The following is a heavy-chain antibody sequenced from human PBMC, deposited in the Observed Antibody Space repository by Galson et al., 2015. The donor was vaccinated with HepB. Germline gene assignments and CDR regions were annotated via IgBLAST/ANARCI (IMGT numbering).Heavy chain of an antibody. Sequence: LRLSCAASGFTFSSYSMNWVRQAPGKGLEWVSYISSSSSTIYYADSVKGRFTISRDNAKNSLYLQMNSLRAEDTAVYYYARALVPAVLYYFDYWGQGTLVTVSS. J-gene: IGHJ4*02. CDR2: ISSSSSTI. CDR1: GFTFSSYS. CDR3: ARALVPAVLYYFDY. V-gene: IGHV3-48*01. D-gene: IGHD2-2*01.